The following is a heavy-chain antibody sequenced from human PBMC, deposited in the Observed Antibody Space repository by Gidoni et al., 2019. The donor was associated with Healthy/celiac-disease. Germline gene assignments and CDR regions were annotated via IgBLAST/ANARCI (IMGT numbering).Heavy chain of an antibody. CDR1: GGSISSSY. CDR2: IYYSGST. D-gene: IGHD6-19*01. Sequence: QVQLQESGPGLVKPSETLSLTCTVSGGSISSSYWSWIRQPQGKGLEWIGYIYYSGSTNYNPSLKSRVTISVDTSKNQFSLKLSSVTAADTAVYYCARDRGSGWHDYWGQGTLVTVSA. CDR3: ARDRGSGWHDY. V-gene: IGHV4-59*01. J-gene: IGHJ4*02.